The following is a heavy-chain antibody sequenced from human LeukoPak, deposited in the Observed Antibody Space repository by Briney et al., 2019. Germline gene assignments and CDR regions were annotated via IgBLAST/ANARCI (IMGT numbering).Heavy chain of an antibody. CDR1: GYTFTGHY. J-gene: IGHJ4*02. CDR2: INPNSGGT. Sequence: ASVKVSCKASGYTFTGHYMHWVRQAPGQGLEWMGWINPNSGGTNYAQKFQGRVTMTRDTSISTAYMELSRLRSDDTAVYYCARVYYSGYDPYYFDYWGQGTLVTVSS. V-gene: IGHV1-2*02. D-gene: IGHD5-12*01. CDR3: ARVYYSGYDPYYFDY.